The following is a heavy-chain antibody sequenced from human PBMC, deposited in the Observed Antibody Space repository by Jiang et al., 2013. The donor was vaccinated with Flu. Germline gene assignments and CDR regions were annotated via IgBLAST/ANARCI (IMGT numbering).Heavy chain of an antibody. V-gene: IGHV4-38-2*01. CDR2: IYHSGST. CDR1: GYSISSGYY. D-gene: IGHD3-22*01. CDR3: ARGRYYYDSSGYYYSPXHFDY. Sequence: GSGLVKPSETLSLTCAVSGYSISSGYYWGWIRQPPGKGLEWIGSIYHSGSTYYNPSLKSRVTISVDTSKNQFSLKLSSVTAADTAVYYCARGRYYYDSSGYYYSPXHFDYWGQGTLVTVSS. J-gene: IGHJ4*02.